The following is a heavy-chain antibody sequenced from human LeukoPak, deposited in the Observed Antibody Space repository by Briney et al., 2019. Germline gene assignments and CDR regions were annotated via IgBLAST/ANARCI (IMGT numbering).Heavy chain of an antibody. CDR3: ARALRGYSYGYDY. D-gene: IGHD5-18*01. Sequence: PSETLSLTCTVSGGSISSYYRSWIRQPPGKGLEWIGYIYYSGSTNYNPSLKSRVTISVDTSKNQFSLKLSSVTAADTAVYYCARALRGYSYGYDYWGQGTLVTVSS. V-gene: IGHV4-59*01. CDR1: GGSISSYY. J-gene: IGHJ4*02. CDR2: IYYSGST.